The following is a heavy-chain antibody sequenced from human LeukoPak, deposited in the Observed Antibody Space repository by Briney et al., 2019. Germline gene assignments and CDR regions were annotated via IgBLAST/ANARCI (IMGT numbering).Heavy chain of an antibody. D-gene: IGHD1-26*01. CDR1: GFTFSSYW. Sequence: AGGSLRLSRAASGFTFSSYWMSWVRQAPGKGLEWVANIKQDGSEKYYVDSVKGRFTTSRDNAKKSLYLQMNSLRAEDTAVYYCARDKIVGATNFDYWGQGTLVTVSS. J-gene: IGHJ4*02. CDR3: ARDKIVGATNFDY. CDR2: IKQDGSEK. V-gene: IGHV3-7*03.